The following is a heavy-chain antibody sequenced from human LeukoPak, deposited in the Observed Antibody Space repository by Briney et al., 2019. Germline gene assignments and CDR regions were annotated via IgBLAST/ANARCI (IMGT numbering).Heavy chain of an antibody. CDR1: GYTFTSYY. D-gene: IGHD6-13*01. Sequence: GASVKVSCKASGYTFTSYYMHWVRQAPGQGLERMGIINPGGGSTSYAQEFQGRVTMTRDTSTSTIYMELSSLRSEDTAVYSCARECTAASGTSGSRWFDPWGQGTLVTVSS. CDR2: INPGGGST. CDR3: ARECTAASGTSGSRWFDP. J-gene: IGHJ5*02. V-gene: IGHV1-46*01.